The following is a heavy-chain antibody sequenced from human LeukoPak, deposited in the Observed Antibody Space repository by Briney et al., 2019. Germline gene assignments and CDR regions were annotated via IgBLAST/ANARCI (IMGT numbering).Heavy chain of an antibody. D-gene: IGHD6-13*01. CDR1: GGSISSYY. J-gene: IGHJ4*02. V-gene: IGHV4-59*01. CDR2: IYYSGST. Sequence: SETLSLTCTVSGGSISSYYWSWIRQPPGKGLEWIGYIYYSGSTNYNPSLKSRVTISVDTSKSQFSLKLSSVTAADTAVYYCARGLAAAANFDYWGQGTLVTVSS. CDR3: ARGLAAAANFDY.